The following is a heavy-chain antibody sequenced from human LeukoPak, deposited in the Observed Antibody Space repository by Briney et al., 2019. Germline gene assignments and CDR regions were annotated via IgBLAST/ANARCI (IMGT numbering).Heavy chain of an antibody. Sequence: PSETLSLTCTVSGGSISSYYWSWIRQPPGKGLEWIGEINHSGNTNYNPSLKSRVTISVDTSKNQFSLRLSSVTAADTAVYYCARPILLYFGETHGAFDVWGQGTMVTVSS. CDR1: GGSISSYY. CDR3: ARPILLYFGETHGAFDV. V-gene: IGHV4-34*01. J-gene: IGHJ3*01. D-gene: IGHD3-10*01. CDR2: INHSGNT.